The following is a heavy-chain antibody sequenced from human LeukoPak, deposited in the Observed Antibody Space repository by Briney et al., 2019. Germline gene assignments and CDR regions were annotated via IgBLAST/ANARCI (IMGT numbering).Heavy chain of an antibody. V-gene: IGHV3-23*01. J-gene: IGHJ4*02. Sequence: GGSLRLSCAASGFTFSSYAMNWVRQAPGKGLEWVSTISGSGGSTYYADSVKGRFTISRDNSKNTLYLQMNSLRAEDTAVYYCAKALGGSGSNFDYWDQGTLVTVSS. CDR3: AKALGGSGSNFDY. CDR1: GFTFSSYA. D-gene: IGHD3-10*01. CDR2: ISGSGGST.